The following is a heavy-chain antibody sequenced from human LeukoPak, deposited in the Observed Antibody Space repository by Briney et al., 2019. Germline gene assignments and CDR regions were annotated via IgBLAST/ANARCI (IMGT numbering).Heavy chain of an antibody. Sequence: GESLKISCAASGFTFSSYAMNWVRQAPGKGLEWVSIIGGSDGTTYYADSVKGRFTISRDNFQNTLYLQMNSLRAEDTAVYYCARRNAAYGPFDPWGQGTLVTVSS. CDR3: ARRNAAYGPFDP. CDR2: IGGSDGTT. D-gene: IGHD3-10*01. J-gene: IGHJ5*02. CDR1: GFTFSSYA. V-gene: IGHV3-23*01.